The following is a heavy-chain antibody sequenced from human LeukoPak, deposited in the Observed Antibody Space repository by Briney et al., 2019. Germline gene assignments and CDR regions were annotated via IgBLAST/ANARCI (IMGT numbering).Heavy chain of an antibody. Sequence: SETLSLTCTVSGGSISSGSYYWSWIRQPAGKGLEWIGRIYTSGSTNYNPSLKSRVTIPVDTSKNQFSLKLSSVTAADTAVYYCARGYCSGGSCPGLDYYYMDVWGKGTTVTVSS. CDR1: GGSISSGSYY. J-gene: IGHJ6*03. CDR3: ARGYCSGGSCPGLDYYYMDV. D-gene: IGHD2-15*01. CDR2: IYTSGST. V-gene: IGHV4-61*02.